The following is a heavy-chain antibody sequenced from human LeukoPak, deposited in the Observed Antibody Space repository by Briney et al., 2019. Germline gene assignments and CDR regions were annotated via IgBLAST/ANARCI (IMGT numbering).Heavy chain of an antibody. D-gene: IGHD3-22*01. V-gene: IGHV4-61*02. CDR2: IYTSGST. Sequence: SETLSLTCTVSGVSISSGSYYWGWIRQPGGRGLEWIVRIYTSGSTNYNPSLKSRVTISVDTSKNQFSLKLSSVTAADTAVYYCARMDYYDSSGVFDYWGQGTLVTVSS. CDR1: GVSISSGSYY. J-gene: IGHJ4*02. CDR3: ARMDYYDSSGVFDY.